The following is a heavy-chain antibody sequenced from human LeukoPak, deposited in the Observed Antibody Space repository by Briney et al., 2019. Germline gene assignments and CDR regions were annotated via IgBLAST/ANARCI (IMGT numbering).Heavy chain of an antibody. CDR3: ARDTSGYCSTSRCHGSWYFDL. CDR2: LYSGGDT. CDR1: GFTVSSNY. D-gene: IGHD2-2*01. V-gene: IGHV3-53*01. J-gene: IGHJ2*01. Sequence: PGGSLRLSCAASGFTVSSNYINWVRQAPGKGLEWVSVLYSGGDTYYADSVKGRFAVSRDNSKNTLYLQMNSLGAEDTAVYYCARDTSGYCSTSRCHGSWYFDLWGRGTLVTVSS.